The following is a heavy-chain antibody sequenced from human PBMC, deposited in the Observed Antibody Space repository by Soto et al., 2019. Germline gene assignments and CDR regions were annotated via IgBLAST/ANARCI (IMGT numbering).Heavy chain of an antibody. CDR2: IDSSGGTI. V-gene: IGHV3-48*03. J-gene: IGHJ5*02. CDR3: ASLWGRQLWLPPP. D-gene: IGHD5-18*01. CDR1: GFTFSNYE. Sequence: EVQLVQSGGGLVQPVGSLRLSCAASGFTFSNYEMNWVRQAPGKGLEWVSNIDSSGGTIYYADSVKGRFTISRDNAKNSLYLQMNSLRVEDTAVYYCASLWGRQLWLPPPWGQGTQVTVSS.